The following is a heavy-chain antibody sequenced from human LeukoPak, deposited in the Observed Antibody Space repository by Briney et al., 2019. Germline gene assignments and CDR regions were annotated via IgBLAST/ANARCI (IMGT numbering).Heavy chain of an antibody. CDR2: IYYSGST. CDR3: ARHGGNGWAEFDY. J-gene: IGHJ4*02. D-gene: IGHD6-19*01. V-gene: IGHV4-59*08. Sequence: SETLSLTCTVPGGSISSYYWSWIRQSPGKGLEWIGYIYYSGSTNYNPSLKSRVTISVDTSKNQISLKLTSVTAADTAVYYCARHGGNGWAEFDYWGQGTLVTVSS. CDR1: GGSISSYY.